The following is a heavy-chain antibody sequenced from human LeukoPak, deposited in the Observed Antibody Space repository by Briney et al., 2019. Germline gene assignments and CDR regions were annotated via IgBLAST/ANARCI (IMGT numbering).Heavy chain of an antibody. D-gene: IGHD3-10*01. CDR1: GGSISSSSYY. CDR2: IYYSGST. Sequence: SETLSLTCTVSGGSISSSSYYWGWIRQPPWKGLEWIGSIYYSGSTYYNPSLKSRVTISVDTSKNQFSLKLSSVTAADTAVYYCARRRITMVRGVITPRNWFDPWGQGTMVTVSS. V-gene: IGHV4-39*01. CDR3: ARRRITMVRGVITPRNWFDP. J-gene: IGHJ5*02.